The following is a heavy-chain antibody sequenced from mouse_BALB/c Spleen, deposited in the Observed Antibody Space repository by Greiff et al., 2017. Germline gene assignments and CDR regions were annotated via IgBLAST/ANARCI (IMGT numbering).Heavy chain of an antibody. D-gene: IGHD1-1*01. Sequence: EVQLVESGPGLVKPSQSLSLTCTVTGYSITSDYAWNWIRQFPGNKLEWMGYISYSGSTSYNPSLKSRISITRDTSKNQFFLQLNSVTTEDTATYYCARGYGSGAWFAYWGQGTLVTVSA. CDR3: ARGYGSGAWFAY. CDR2: ISYSGST. CDR1: GYSITSDYA. J-gene: IGHJ3*01. V-gene: IGHV3-2*02.